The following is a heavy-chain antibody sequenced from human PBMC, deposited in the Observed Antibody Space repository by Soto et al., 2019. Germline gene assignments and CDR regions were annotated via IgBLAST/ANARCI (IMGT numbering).Heavy chain of an antibody. CDR1: GFTSSSYS. CDR2: ISSSSSYI. Sequence: EVQLVESGGGLVKPGGSLRLSCAASGFTSSSYSMNWVRQAPGKGLEWVSSISSSSSYIYYADSVKGRFTISRDNAKNSLYLQMNSLRAEDTAVYYCARDIDYYDSSGYYRDYWGQGTLVTVSS. CDR3: ARDIDYYDSSGYYRDY. D-gene: IGHD3-22*01. J-gene: IGHJ4*02. V-gene: IGHV3-21*01.